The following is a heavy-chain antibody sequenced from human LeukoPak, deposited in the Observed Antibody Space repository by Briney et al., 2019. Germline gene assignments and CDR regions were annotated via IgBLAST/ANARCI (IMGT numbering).Heavy chain of an antibody. V-gene: IGHV3-23*01. J-gene: IGHJ4*02. CDR2: ISGSGGST. CDR3: AKDSVVVTAIRSFDY. CDR1: GFTFSSYA. Sequence: GGSLRLSCAASGFTFSSYAMSWVRQAPGKGLEWVSAISGSGGSTYYADSVKGRFTISRDNSKNTLYLQMNSLRAEDTAVYYCAKDSVVVTAIRSFDYWGQGTLVTVSS. D-gene: IGHD2-21*02.